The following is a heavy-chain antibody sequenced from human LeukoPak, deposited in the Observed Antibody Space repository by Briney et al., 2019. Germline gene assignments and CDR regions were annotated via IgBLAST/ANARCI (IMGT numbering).Heavy chain of an antibody. Sequence: PSETLSLTCTVSGASISNYYWSWIRQPPGKGLEWIAYIFPSGSTSSNPSLKSRVTISIDTSKNHFSLKLSYVTAADTAVYYCARQSNEYFYFDYCGQGSLVTVSS. CDR3: ARQSNEYFYFDY. CDR2: IFPSGST. D-gene: IGHD2/OR15-2a*01. V-gene: IGHV4-4*09. J-gene: IGHJ4*02. CDR1: GASISNYY.